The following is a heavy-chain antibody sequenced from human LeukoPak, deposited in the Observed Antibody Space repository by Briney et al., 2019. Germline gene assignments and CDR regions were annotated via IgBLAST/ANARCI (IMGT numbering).Heavy chain of an antibody. V-gene: IGHV3-11*04. J-gene: IGHJ4*02. Sequence: KPGGSLRLSCAASGFTFSDYYMSWIRQAPGKGLEWVSYISSSGSTIYYADPVKGRFTISRDNAKNSLYLQMNSLRAEDTAVYYCAKDYVWGSYRWESYFDYWGQGTLVTVSS. CDR3: AKDYVWGSYRWESYFDY. CDR2: ISSSGSTI. CDR1: GFTFSDYY. D-gene: IGHD3-16*02.